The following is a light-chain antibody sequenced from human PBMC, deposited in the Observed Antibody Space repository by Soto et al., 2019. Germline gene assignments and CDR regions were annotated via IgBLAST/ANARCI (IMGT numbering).Light chain of an antibody. CDR1: SSNIGSNY. CDR3: GTWDSSLISGV. J-gene: IGLJ2*01. CDR2: DNN. Sequence: QSVLTQPPSVSAAPGQKVTISCSGSSSNIGSNYVSWYQQLPGTAPKLLIYDNNKRPSGIPDRFSGSKSGTSATLGITGLQTGDEADYYCGTWDSSLISGVFGGGTKLTVL. V-gene: IGLV1-51*01.